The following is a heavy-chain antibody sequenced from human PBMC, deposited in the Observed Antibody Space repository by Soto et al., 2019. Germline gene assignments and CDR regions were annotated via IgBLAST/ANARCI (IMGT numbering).Heavy chain of an antibody. D-gene: IGHD2-2*02. J-gene: IGHJ3*01. CDR2: INAASGDT. V-gene: IGHV1-3*01. Sequence: QVHLVQSGAELKKPGASVKLSCKVSGNTFTKYILQWMCQAPGQRPEWMGWINAASGDTKYSQNFQDRVSITRDTSANTANLELASLTSDDTAVYYCAVLGGPYTIDLWGPGTMVTVSS. CDR3: AVLGGPYTIDL. CDR1: GNTFTKYI.